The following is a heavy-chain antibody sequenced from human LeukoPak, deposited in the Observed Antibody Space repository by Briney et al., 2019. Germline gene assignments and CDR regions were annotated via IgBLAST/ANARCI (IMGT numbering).Heavy chain of an antibody. CDR3: ANGLSLSRYGDYFDY. Sequence: GGSLRLSCAASGFTFSSYAMSWVRQARGKGLEWVSAISGSGGSTYYADSVKGRFTISRDNSKNTLYLQMNSLRAEDTAVYYCANGLSLSRYGDYFDYWGQGTLVTVSS. V-gene: IGHV3-23*01. CDR1: GFTFSSYA. J-gene: IGHJ4*02. D-gene: IGHD3-16*01. CDR2: ISGSGGST.